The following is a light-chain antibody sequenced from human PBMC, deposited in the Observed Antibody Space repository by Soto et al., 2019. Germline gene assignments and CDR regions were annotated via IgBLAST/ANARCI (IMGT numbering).Light chain of an antibody. CDR2: EVS. V-gene: IGLV2-14*03. CDR3: CSHSTSVTWM. Sequence: QSALTQTASVSGSPGQSITISCTGSSSDVGGYNFVSWYQQHPGKAPTLIIHEVSNRPSGVSNRFSGSKSGNTASLTISGLQAEDEAVYYCCSHSTSVTWMFGGGTKLTVL. CDR1: SSDVGGYNF. J-gene: IGLJ3*02.